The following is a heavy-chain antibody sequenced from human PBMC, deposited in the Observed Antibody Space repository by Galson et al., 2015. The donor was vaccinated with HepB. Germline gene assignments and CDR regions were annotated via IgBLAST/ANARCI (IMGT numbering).Heavy chain of an antibody. Sequence: SVKVSCKASGYTFRNYGISWVRQAPGQGLEWMGWISAYDGNTHYAQKVQGRVTLTTSTSTSTAYMELRSLRSDDTAVYYCASERGSSGYYPYYFDYWGQGTLVTVSS. V-gene: IGHV1-18*01. CDR1: GYTFRNYG. J-gene: IGHJ4*02. D-gene: IGHD3-22*01. CDR2: ISAYDGNT. CDR3: ASERGSSGYYPYYFDY.